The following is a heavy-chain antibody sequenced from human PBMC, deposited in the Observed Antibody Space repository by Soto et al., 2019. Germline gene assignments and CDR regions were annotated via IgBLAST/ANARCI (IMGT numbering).Heavy chain of an antibody. D-gene: IGHD1-1*01. CDR3: ARHLEATSGTTYLDS. CDR2: IDPSDSYT. Sequence: PGESLKISCEASGYIFTSHWITWVRQMPGKGLEWMARIDPSDSYTNYSPSFQGHVTXXXXXXXXXXXXXXXXXXXXXXXXYYCARHLEATSGTTYLDSWGQGTLVTVSS. J-gene: IGHJ4*02. CDR1: GYIFTSHW. V-gene: IGHV5-10-1*01.